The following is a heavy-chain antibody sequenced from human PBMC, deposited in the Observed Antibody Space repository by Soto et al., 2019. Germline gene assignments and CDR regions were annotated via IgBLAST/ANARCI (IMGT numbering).Heavy chain of an antibody. Sequence: QVQLVQSGAEVKKPGSSVKVSCKASGGTFSSYAISWVRQAPGQGLEWMGGIIPIFGTANYAQKFQGRVTITADESTSTADMELSRLRSEDTAVYYCAREGDYGDSPINWFDPWGQGTLVTVSS. D-gene: IGHD4-17*01. CDR2: IIPIFGTA. CDR1: GGTFSSYA. V-gene: IGHV1-69*01. CDR3: AREGDYGDSPINWFDP. J-gene: IGHJ5*02.